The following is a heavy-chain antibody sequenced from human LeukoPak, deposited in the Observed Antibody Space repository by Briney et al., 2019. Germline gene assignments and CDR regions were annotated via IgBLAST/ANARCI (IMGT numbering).Heavy chain of an antibody. V-gene: IGHV3-66*01. J-gene: IGHJ6*03. D-gene: IGHD3-22*01. CDR2: IYSGGST. CDR3: ARDQYDSSGFLSRYYYMDV. Sequence: PGGSLRLSCAASGFTFSDYYMSWIRQAPGKGLEWVSVIYSGGSTYYADSVKGRFTISRDNAKNSLYLQMNSLRAEDTAVYYCARDQYDSSGFLSRYYYMDVWGKGTTVTVSS. CDR1: GFTFSDYY.